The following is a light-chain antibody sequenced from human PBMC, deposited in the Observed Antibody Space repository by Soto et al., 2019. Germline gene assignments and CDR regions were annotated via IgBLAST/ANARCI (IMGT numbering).Light chain of an antibody. Sequence: EIVMTQSPATLSVSPGERATLSCRASQSVSSNYLVWYQQKRGQAPRLLIYGASSRATGIPDRFSGSGSGTDFTLTISRLEPEDFAVYYCQESPRTFGQGTKVDI. CDR3: QESPRT. J-gene: IGKJ1*01. CDR2: GAS. CDR1: QSVSSNY. V-gene: IGKV3-20*01.